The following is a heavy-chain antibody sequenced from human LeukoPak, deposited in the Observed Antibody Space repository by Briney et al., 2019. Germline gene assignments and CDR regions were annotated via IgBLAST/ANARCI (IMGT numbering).Heavy chain of an antibody. V-gene: IGHV4-4*07. J-gene: IGHJ4*02. D-gene: IGHD3-10*01. CDR2: IYTSGTT. CDR3: ARDRGPFDS. CDR1: DGSIGTYY. Sequence: PSETLSLTCTVSDGSIGTYYWSRIRQPAGKGLEWIGRIYTSGTTTYNSSLKSRVTMSVDTSKNQLSLKLNSVTAADTAVYYCARDRGPFDSWGQGTLVTVSS.